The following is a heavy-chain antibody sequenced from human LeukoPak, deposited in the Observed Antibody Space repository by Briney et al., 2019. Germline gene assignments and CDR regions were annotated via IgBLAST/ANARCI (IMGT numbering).Heavy chain of an antibody. CDR2: INHSGST. CDR3: ARHPRAPRAFDI. J-gene: IGHJ3*02. Sequence: SETLSLTCTVSGGSISSGGYYWSWIRQPPGKGLEWIGEINHSGSTNYNPSLKSRVTISVDTSKNQFSLKLSSVTAADTAVYYCARHPRAPRAFDIWGQGTMVTVSS. CDR1: GGSISSGGYY. V-gene: IGHV4-39*01.